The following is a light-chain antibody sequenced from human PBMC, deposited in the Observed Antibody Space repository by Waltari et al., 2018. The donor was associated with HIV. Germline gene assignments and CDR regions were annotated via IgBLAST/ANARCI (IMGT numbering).Light chain of an antibody. CDR1: SGYSNYK. CDR3: GADHGSGSNFVSWV. V-gene: IGLV9-49*01. Sequence: SASASLGASVTLTCTLSSGYSNYKVDWYQQRPGKGPRFVMRVGTGGIVGSKGDGIPDRFSVLGSGLNRYLTIKNIQEEDESDYHCGADHGSGSNFVSWVFGGGTKLTVL. CDR2: VGTGGIVG. J-gene: IGLJ3*02.